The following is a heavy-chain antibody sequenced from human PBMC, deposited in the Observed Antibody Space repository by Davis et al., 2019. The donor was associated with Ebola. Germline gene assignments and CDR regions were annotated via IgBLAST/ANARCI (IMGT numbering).Heavy chain of an antibody. Sequence: SETLSLTCTVSGASIRSHYWSWIRQPPGKGLEWIGYIYYTGTTNFNPFLRSRVTLSVHTSENKFSLKLSSVTAADTAVYYCARHEAAAPPFDYWGQGTLVTVSS. D-gene: IGHD6-13*01. CDR3: ARHEAAAPPFDY. V-gene: IGHV4-59*08. CDR2: IYYTGTT. J-gene: IGHJ4*02. CDR1: GASIRSHY.